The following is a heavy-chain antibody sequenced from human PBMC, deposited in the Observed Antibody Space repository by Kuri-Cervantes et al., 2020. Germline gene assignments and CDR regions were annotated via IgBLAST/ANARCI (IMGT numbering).Heavy chain of an antibody. J-gene: IGHJ4*02. CDR2: INPSGGST. D-gene: IGHD5-24*01. Sequence: ASVKVSCKASGYTFTSYYMHWVRQAPGQGLEWMGIINPSGGSTSYAQKFQGRVTMTRDTSTSTVYMEPSSLRSEDTAVYYCARDLTEMATIDKGSTIDYWGQGTLVTVSS. CDR1: GYTFTSYY. CDR3: ARDLTEMATIDKGSTIDY. V-gene: IGHV1-46*01.